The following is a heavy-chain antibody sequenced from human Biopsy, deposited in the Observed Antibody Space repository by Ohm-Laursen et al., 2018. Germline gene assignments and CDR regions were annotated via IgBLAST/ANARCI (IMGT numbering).Heavy chain of an antibody. CDR1: GYTFTGQY. CDR3: AKGQDLRGGAEYFQH. D-gene: IGHD2-15*01. V-gene: IGHV1-2*02. J-gene: IGHJ1*01. Sequence: ASVKVSRKASGYTFTGQYLHWVRQVPGQGLEWMGWINPHSGTTKFARDFQGRVTMTRDTSITTAYMELRRLRSDDTAVYYCAKGQDLRGGAEYFQHWGQGALVTVSS. CDR2: INPHSGTT.